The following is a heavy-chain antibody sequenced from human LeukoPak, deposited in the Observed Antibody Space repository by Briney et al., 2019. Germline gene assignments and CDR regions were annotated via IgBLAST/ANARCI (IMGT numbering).Heavy chain of an antibody. Sequence: PSETLSLTCTVSGGSISSSSYYWGWIRQPPGKGLEWIGSIYYSGSTYYNPSLKSRVTISVDTSKNQFSLKLSSVTAADTAVYYCARFNSGSYQHYFDYWGQGTLATVSS. CDR1: GGSISSSSYY. CDR3: ARFNSGSYQHYFDY. J-gene: IGHJ4*02. CDR2: IYYSGST. D-gene: IGHD1-26*01. V-gene: IGHV4-39*07.